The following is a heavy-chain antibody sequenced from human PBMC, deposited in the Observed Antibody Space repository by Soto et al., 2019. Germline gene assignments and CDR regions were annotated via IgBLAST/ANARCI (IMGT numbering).Heavy chain of an antibody. V-gene: IGHV3-72*01. CDR1: GFIFSDYY. CDR3: ARGGSYYAFDI. Sequence: EVQLVESGGGLVQAGGSLRLSCAASGFIFSDYYMDWVRQAQGKWLEWVGRNRNKGNSYTTEYAASVKGRFTISRDDSKNSLYLQMNSLKTEDTAVYYCARGGSYYAFDIWGQGTMVTVSS. J-gene: IGHJ3*02. CDR2: NRNKGNSYTT. D-gene: IGHD1-26*01.